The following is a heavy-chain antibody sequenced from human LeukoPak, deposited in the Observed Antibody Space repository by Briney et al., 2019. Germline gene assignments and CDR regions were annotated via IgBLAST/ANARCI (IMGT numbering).Heavy chain of an antibody. CDR3: AINGGGDSGYGNFDY. CDR2: ISRTSTYI. J-gene: IGHJ4*02. Sequence: GGSLRLSCVGSGFSFSGNSMNWVRQAPGKGLEWVSGISRTSTYIYYADSVQGRFTISRDNAKNSLYLQMNSLRAEDTAFYYCAINGGGDSGYGNFDYWGQGTLVTVSS. D-gene: IGHD5-12*01. CDR1: GFSFSGNS. V-gene: IGHV3-21*04.